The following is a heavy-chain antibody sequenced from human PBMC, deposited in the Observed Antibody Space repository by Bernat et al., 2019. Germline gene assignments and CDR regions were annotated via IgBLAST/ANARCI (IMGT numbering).Heavy chain of an antibody. CDR3: ARDGTAGAAGTFDYYGMDV. V-gene: IGHV1-18*01. J-gene: IGHJ6*02. Sequence: QVQLVQSGAEVKKPGSSVKVSCKASGGTFSSYAISGVRRAPGQGLEWMGGISGYNGKTNYAQKLQGRVTMTTDTSTSTAYMELRSLRSDDTAVYYCARDGTAGAAGTFDYYGMDVWGQGTTVTVSS. CDR1: GGTFSSYA. CDR2: ISGYNGKT. D-gene: IGHD6-13*01.